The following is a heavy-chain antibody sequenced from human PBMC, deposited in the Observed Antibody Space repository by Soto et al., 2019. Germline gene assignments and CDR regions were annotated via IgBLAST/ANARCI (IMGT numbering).Heavy chain of an antibody. CDR3: ASSRTTIGFMWYFDL. CDR2: ISSSSSTI. CDR1: GFTFSSYS. D-gene: IGHD1-1*01. J-gene: IGHJ2*01. Sequence: GGSLRLSCAASGFTFSSYSMNWVRQAPGKGLEWVSYISSSSSTIYYADSVKGRFTISRDNAKNSLYLQMNSLRAEDTAVYYCASSRTTIGFMWYFDLWGRGTLVTVSS. V-gene: IGHV3-48*01.